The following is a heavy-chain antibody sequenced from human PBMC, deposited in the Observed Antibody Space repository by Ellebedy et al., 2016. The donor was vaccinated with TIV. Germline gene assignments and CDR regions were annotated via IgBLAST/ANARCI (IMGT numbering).Heavy chain of an antibody. CDR2: INQDASTR. J-gene: IGHJ5*02. CDR3: ALEYCGGDCYPEPNWFDP. V-gene: IGHV3-7*03. Sequence: GESLKISXAASGFTFSKFWLHWVRQAPGKGLEWVANINQDASTRYYVDSVKGRFTISRDNAKNSLYLQMNTLRAEDTAVYYCALEYCGGDCYPEPNWFDPWGQGTLVTVSS. CDR1: GFTFSKFW. D-gene: IGHD2-21*02.